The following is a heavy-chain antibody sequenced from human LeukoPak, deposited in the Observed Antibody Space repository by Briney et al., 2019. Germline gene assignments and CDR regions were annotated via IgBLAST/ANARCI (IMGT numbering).Heavy chain of an antibody. CDR2: ISSSSSYI. Sequence: PGGSLRLSCAASGFTFSSYSMNWVRQAPGKGLKWVSSISSSSSYIYYADSVKGRFTISRDNAKNSLYLQMNSLRAEDTAVYYCASDLYGGNPRGFDYWGQGTLVTVSS. CDR1: GFTFSSYS. D-gene: IGHD4-23*01. V-gene: IGHV3-21*01. J-gene: IGHJ4*02. CDR3: ASDLYGGNPRGFDY.